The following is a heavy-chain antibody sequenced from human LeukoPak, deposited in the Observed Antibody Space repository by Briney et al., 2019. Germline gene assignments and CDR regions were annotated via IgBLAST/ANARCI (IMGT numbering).Heavy chain of an antibody. CDR3: AKSYNGYESKPDY. D-gene: IGHD5-12*01. J-gene: IGHJ4*02. V-gene: IGHV3-23*01. Sequence: GGSLRLSCAASGFTFSSYAMSWVRQAPGKGLEWVSAISGSGSSTYYADSVKGRFTISRDNSKNTLYLQMNSLSAEDTAVYYCAKSYNGYESKPDYWGQGTLVTVSS. CDR2: ISGSGSST. CDR1: GFTFSSYA.